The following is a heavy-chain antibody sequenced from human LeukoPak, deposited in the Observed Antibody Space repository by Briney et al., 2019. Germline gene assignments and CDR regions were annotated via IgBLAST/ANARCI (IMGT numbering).Heavy chain of an antibody. J-gene: IGHJ4*02. Sequence: PSETLSLTCTVSGGSISSSSYYWGWIRQPPGKGLEWIGSFSYSGSTYYNPSLKSRVTISADTSKNQFSLNLSSVSAADTAVYYCARDTSGFGHWGQGTLVTVSS. CDR3: ARDTSGFGH. D-gene: IGHD2-8*01. V-gene: IGHV4-39*02. CDR2: FSYSGST. CDR1: GGSISSSSYY.